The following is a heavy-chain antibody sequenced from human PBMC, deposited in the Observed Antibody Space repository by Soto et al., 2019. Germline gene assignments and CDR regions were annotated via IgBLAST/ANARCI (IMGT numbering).Heavy chain of an antibody. CDR3: ARDRGSYGMDV. Sequence: QVQLQESGPGLVKPSQTLSLTCTVSGDSISVGYYWSWIRQHPGKGLEWIGYVSTSGTTYYNPSLKSRVSISTDTSKNQFSLEVSSVTAADTAVYYCARDRGSYGMDVWGQGTTVTVSS. CDR1: GDSISVGYY. CDR2: VSTSGTT. V-gene: IGHV4-31*03. J-gene: IGHJ6*02.